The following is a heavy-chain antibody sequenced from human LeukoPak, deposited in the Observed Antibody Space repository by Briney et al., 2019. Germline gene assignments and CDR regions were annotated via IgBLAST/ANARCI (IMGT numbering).Heavy chain of an antibody. V-gene: IGHV4-59*01. CDR1: GGSISSYY. J-gene: IGHJ4*02. D-gene: IGHD6-13*01. CDR3: ARGKGSSWPER. CDR2: IYYSGST. Sequence: SETLSLTCTVSGGSISSYYWSWIRQPPGQGLEWIGYIYYSGSTNYNPSLKSRVTISVDTSKNQFSLKLSSVTAADTAVYYCARGKGSSWPERWGQGTLVTVSS.